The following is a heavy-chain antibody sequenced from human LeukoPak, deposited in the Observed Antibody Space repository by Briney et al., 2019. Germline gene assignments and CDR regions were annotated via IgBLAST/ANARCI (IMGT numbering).Heavy chain of an antibody. D-gene: IGHD6-13*01. CDR1: GGSISSGGYY. CDR3: ASSYSNSWYGY. J-gene: IGHJ4*02. Sequence: PSETLSLTCTVSGGSISSGGYYWSWIRQHPGKGLEWIGYIYDSGNTYYNPSLKSRVTISVDTSKNQFSLKLSSVTAADTAVYYCASSYSNSWYGYWGQGTLVTVSS. V-gene: IGHV4-31*03. CDR2: IYDSGNT.